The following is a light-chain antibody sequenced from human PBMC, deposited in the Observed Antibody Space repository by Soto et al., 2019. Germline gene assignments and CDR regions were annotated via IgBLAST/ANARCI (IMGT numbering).Light chain of an antibody. CDR3: CSFTSITTYV. CDR2: EVS. CDR1: SSDVGAYNY. J-gene: IGLJ1*01. V-gene: IGLV2-14*01. Sequence: QSVLTQPASVSGSLGQSITISCTGTSSDVGAYNYVSWYQQQPGKAPKLMISEVSNRPSGVSNRFSGSKSGNTASLIISGLQAEDEADYYCCSFTSITTYVFGNGNKVTVL.